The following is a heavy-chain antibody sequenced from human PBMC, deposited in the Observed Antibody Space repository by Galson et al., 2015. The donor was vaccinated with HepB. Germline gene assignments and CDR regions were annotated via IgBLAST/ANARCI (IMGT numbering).Heavy chain of an antibody. D-gene: IGHD2-8*02. CDR2: ISGSGGST. V-gene: IGHV3-23*01. CDR3: AKELVVLSRAYYYYYGMDV. Sequence: SLRLSCAASGFTFSSYAMSWVRQAPGKGLEWVSAISGSGGSTYYADSVKGRFTISRDNSKNTLYLQMNSLRAEDTAVYYCAKELVVLSRAYYYYYGMDVWGQGTTVTVSS. J-gene: IGHJ6*02. CDR1: GFTFSSYA.